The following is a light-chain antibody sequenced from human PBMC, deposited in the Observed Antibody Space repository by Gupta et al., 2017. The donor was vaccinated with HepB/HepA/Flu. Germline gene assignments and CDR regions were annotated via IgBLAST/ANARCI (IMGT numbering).Light chain of an antibody. CDR1: NSNIGSST. J-gene: IGLJ2*01. CDR3: ATWDDSLNGVV. V-gene: IGLV1-44*01. CDR2: SNN. Sequence: QSVLTQPPSASGTPGQRVTISCSGSNSNIGSSTVSWYQQLPGTAPKLLIYSNNQRPSGVPDRFSGSKSGTSASLAISGLQSEDEADYCCATWDDSLNGVVFGGGTKLTVL.